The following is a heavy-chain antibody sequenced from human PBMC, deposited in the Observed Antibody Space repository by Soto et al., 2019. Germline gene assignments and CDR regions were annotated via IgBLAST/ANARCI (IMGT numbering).Heavy chain of an antibody. CDR3: ARDPGTYYDFWSGYPYYYYGMDV. CDR1: GYTFTGYY. V-gene: IGHV1-2*02. J-gene: IGHJ6*04. Sequence: GASVKVSCKASGYTFTGYYMHWVRQAPGQGLEWMGWINPNSGGTNYAQKFQGRVTMTRDTSISTAYMELSRLRSDDTAVYYCARDPGTYYDFWSGYPYYYYGMDVWGKGTLVTVPS. CDR2: INPNSGGT. D-gene: IGHD3-3*01.